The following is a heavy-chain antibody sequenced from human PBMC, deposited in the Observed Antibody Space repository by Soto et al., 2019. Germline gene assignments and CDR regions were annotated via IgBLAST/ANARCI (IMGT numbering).Heavy chain of an antibody. D-gene: IGHD1-26*01. V-gene: IGHV3-30-3*01. CDR1: GFTFSSYA. CDR2: ISYDGSNK. Sequence: QVQLVESGGGVVQPGRSLRLSCASSGFTFSSYAMHWVRQAPGKGLEWVAVISYDGSNKYYADSVKGRFTIPRDNSKNTLYLQMNSLRAEDTAVYYCARDFVIVGATRGSDWGQGTLVTVSS. CDR3: ARDFVIVGATRGSD. J-gene: IGHJ4*02.